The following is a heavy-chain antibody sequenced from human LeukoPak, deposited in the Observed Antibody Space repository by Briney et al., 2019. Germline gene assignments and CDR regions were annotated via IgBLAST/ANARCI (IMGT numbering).Heavy chain of an antibody. J-gene: IGHJ4*02. CDR2: ISYDGGNK. Sequence: PGGSLRLSCAASGFTFSSYAMHWVRQAPGKGLEWVAVISYDGGNKYYADSVKGRFTISRDNSKNTLYLQMNSLRAEDTAVYYCAVMVRGVIITEALDYWGQGTLVTVSS. V-gene: IGHV3-30*14. CDR1: GFTFSSYA. D-gene: IGHD3-10*01. CDR3: AVMVRGVIITEALDY.